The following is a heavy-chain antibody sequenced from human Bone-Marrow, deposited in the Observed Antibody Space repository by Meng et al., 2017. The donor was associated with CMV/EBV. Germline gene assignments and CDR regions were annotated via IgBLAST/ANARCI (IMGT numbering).Heavy chain of an antibody. CDR1: GGTFSSYA. D-gene: IGHD2-2*01. Sequence: SGKGSCKASGGTFSSYAISWLRQAPGQGLEWMGGLIPILGIANYAQKFQGRVRITADKSTSTAYMELSSLRSEDTAVYYCACPEVVVPAAIPEAFDIWRQRTMVTVSS. V-gene: IGHV1-69*10. CDR2: LIPILGIA. J-gene: IGHJ3*02. CDR3: ACPEVVVPAAIPEAFDI.